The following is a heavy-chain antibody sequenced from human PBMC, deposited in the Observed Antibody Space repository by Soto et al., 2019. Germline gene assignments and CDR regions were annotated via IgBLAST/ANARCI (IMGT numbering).Heavy chain of an antibody. CDR2: IDPSDSDI. CDR1: GYRFTNHW. J-gene: IGHJ6*02. V-gene: IGHV5-10-1*04. Sequence: PGESLKISCKGSGYRFTNHWITWVRQMPGKGLEWMGMIDPSDSDISYSPSFQGQVTISADTSISTAYLQWGSLKASDTAIYYCARRRYISTSYHYYIYGMDVWGQGTTVTVSS. CDR3: ARRRYISTSYHYYIYGMDV. D-gene: IGHD1-1*01.